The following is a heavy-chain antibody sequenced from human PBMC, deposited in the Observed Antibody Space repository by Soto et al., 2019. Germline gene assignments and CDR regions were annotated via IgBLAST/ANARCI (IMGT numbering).Heavy chain of an antibody. CDR3: VRGSYGYSRRPETVWYFDL. D-gene: IGHD5-18*01. V-gene: IGHV1-69*12. CDR1: GGTFSSYA. Sequence: QVQLVQSGAEVKKPGSSVKVSCKASGGTFSSYAISWVRQAPGQGLEWMGGIIPIFGTANYAQKFQGRVTITADESTSTAYMELSSLRSEDTAVYYCVRGSYGYSRRPETVWYFDLWGRGTLVTVSS. CDR2: IIPIFGTA. J-gene: IGHJ2*01.